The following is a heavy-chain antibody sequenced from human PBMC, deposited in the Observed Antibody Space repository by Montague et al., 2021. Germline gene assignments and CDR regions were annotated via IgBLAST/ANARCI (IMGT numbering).Heavy chain of an antibody. V-gene: IGHV4-4*02. J-gene: IGHJ6*01. CDR1: GTSLSSNNW. CDR3: GRYHVSIVPTTTSAYPYYGMDV. Sequence: SETLSLTCAVPGTSLSSNNWWSLGRQPAGKLLEWIEVIYHGGSTYYNPSHKSLTTMSVNTSNRQYSLMPTSVTAADAAVYFCGRYHVSIVPTTTSAYPYYGMDVWGQGTTVTVSS. D-gene: IGHD5-12*01. CDR2: IYHGGST.